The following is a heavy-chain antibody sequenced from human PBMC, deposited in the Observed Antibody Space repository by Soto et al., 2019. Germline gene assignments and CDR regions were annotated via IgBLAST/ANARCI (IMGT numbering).Heavy chain of an antibody. CDR2: MNPNSGNT. J-gene: IGHJ5*02. CDR3: ARTPSGVVGASRINWFDP. CDR1: GYTFTSDD. V-gene: IGHV1-8*01. D-gene: IGHD2-15*01. Sequence: QVQLVQSGAEVKKPGASVKVSCKASGYTFTSDDINWVRQATGQGLEWMGWMNPNSGNTGYAQRFQGRVTMTRNTSISTAYMELSSLRSEDTAVYYCARTPSGVVGASRINWFDPWGQGTRVTVSS.